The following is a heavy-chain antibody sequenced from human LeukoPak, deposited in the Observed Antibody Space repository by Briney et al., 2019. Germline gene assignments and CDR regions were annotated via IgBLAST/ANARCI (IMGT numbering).Heavy chain of an antibody. CDR1: GFPVSTNY. CDR3: ARHAYHYYYGVDV. CDR2: ISGDDST. J-gene: IGHJ6*02. V-gene: IGHV3-66*04. Sequence: TGGSLRLSCAASGFPVSTNYMSWVRQVPGKGLEWVSVISGDDSTYYADSVKGRFTISRDNSKNTLYLQMHSLRPEDTAVYYCARHAYHYYYGVDVWGQGTTVTVSS.